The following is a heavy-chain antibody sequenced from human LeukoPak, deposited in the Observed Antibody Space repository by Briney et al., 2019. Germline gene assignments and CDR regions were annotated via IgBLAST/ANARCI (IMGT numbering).Heavy chain of an antibody. J-gene: IGHJ6*02. D-gene: IGHD5-12*01. V-gene: IGHV4-4*02. CDR2: IHHSGST. CDR3: AREAVVATTTPYYYYGMDV. Sequence: SETLSLTCAVSGGSISSFNWWSWVRQPPGKGLEWIGGIHHSGSTTYNPSLKSRVTISVDKSKNQFSLKLSSVTAADTAAYYCAREAVVATTTPYYYYGMDVWGQGTTVTVSS. CDR1: GGSISSFNW.